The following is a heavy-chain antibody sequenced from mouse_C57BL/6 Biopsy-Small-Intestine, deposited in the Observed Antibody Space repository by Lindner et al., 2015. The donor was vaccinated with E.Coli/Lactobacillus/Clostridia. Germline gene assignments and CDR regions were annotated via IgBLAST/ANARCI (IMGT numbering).Heavy chain of an antibody. CDR1: GYSFTGYN. CDR3: TRRTYYSYDGSMDY. V-gene: IGHV1-31*01. Sequence: VQLQESGAELVKPGASVKISCKASGYSFTGYNMNWVKQSHGKSLEWIGNIYPRNNDTSYNQKFKGKAKLTAVTSASTAYMDLSSLTNEDSAVYYCTRRTYYSYDGSMDYWGQGTSVTVSS. CDR2: IYPRNNDT. J-gene: IGHJ4*01. D-gene: IGHD2-12*01.